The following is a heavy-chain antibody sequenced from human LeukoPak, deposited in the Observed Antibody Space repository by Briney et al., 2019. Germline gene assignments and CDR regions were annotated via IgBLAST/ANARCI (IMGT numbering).Heavy chain of an antibody. CDR2: IHPNDAST. Sequence: GASLKISCKASGYSFACYWIGWVRQVSGKGLEWMAIIHPNDASTIYSPSFQGQVTISADKSINTAYLQWSTLKASDTAIYYCARHNNWGFDYWDRGTLLTVSP. V-gene: IGHV5-51*01. CDR3: ARHNNWGFDY. D-gene: IGHD7-27*01. CDR1: GYSFACYW. J-gene: IGHJ4*02.